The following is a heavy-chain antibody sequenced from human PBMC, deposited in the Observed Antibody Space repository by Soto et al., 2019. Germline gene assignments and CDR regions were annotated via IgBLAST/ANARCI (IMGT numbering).Heavy chain of an antibody. CDR1: GYTFTSYA. CDR2: INAGNGNT. V-gene: IGHV1-3*01. J-gene: IGHJ6*02. CDR3: ARLRGVDCSGGSCYYYYGMDA. D-gene: IGHD2-15*01. Sequence: ASVKVSCKASGYTFTSYAMHWVRQAPGQRLEWMGWINAGNGNTKYSQKFQGRVTITRDTSASTAYMELSSLRSEDTAVYYCARLRGVDCSGGSCYYYYGMDAWGQGTTVTVSS.